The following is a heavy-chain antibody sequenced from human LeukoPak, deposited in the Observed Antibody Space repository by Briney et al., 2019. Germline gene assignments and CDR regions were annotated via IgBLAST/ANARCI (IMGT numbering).Heavy chain of an antibody. D-gene: IGHD6-6*01. CDR1: GFTFNDYY. Sequence: GGSLRLSCAASGFTFNDYYMSWIRQAPGKGLEWVSYISSSGSTIYYADSVKGRFTISRDNAKNSLYLQMNSLRAEDTAVYYCARIEYSSSYIDYWGQGTLVTVSS. CDR3: ARIEYSSSYIDY. CDR2: ISSSGSTI. J-gene: IGHJ4*02. V-gene: IGHV3-11*01.